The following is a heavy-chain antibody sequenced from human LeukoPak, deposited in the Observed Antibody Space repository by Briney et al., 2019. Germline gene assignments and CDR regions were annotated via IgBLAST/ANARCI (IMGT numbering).Heavy chain of an antibody. V-gene: IGHV5-51*01. CDR2: MYPGDSET. D-gene: IGHD3-3*01. CDR3: ARRVNEALGAFDF. CDR1: GYTFVHYW. Sequence: GESLKISCQGSGYTFVHYWIAWVRQMPGKGLEFVGMMYPGDSETRYSPSFQGQVTISADKSINTAYLQWSSLKASDTAMYYCARRVNEALGAFDFWGHGTVVTVSS. J-gene: IGHJ3*01.